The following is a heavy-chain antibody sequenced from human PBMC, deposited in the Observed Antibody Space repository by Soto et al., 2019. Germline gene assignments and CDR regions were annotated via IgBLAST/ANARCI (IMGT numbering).Heavy chain of an antibody. V-gene: IGHV1-18*01. J-gene: IGHJ4*02. Sequence: QVHLVQSGAEVKNPGASAKVSCKGSGYDFTTYGITWVRQAPGQGLEWMAWISAHNGNTNYAPNLQGRVTVTRDTSTSTAYIELRSLRSDDTAVYYCARGRYGDYWGQGALVTVSS. CDR3: ARGRYGDY. CDR1: GYDFTTYG. D-gene: IGHD1-1*01. CDR2: ISAHNGNT.